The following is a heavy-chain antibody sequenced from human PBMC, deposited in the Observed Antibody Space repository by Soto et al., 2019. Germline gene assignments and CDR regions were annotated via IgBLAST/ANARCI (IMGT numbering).Heavy chain of an antibody. J-gene: IGHJ6*02. D-gene: IGHD3-16*01. CDR1: GFTFSSYG. Sequence: QVQLVESGGGVVQPGRSLRLSCAASGFTFSSYGMHWVRQAPGKGLEWVAVIWYDGSNKYYADSVKGRFTISRDNSKNTLYLQMNSLRAEDTAVYYCARDGATRGMDVWGQGTTVTVSS. CDR3: ARDGATRGMDV. CDR2: IWYDGSNK. V-gene: IGHV3-33*01.